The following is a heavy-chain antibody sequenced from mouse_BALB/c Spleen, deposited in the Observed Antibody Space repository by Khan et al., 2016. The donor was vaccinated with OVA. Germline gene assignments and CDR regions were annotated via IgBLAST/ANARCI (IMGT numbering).Heavy chain of an antibody. CDR1: GYSFRNYG. CDR3: ARGYYSYGSWFAY. Sequence: QIQLVQSRPELKKPGETVKISCKASGYSFRNYGMNWVKQAPGKGLKWMGWINTNTGEPTSAEEFKGRFAFSLETSASTAYLQINNLKNEDTATXFSARGYYSYGSWFAYWGQGTLVTVSA. V-gene: IGHV9-3*02. CDR2: INTNTGEP. D-gene: IGHD2-12*01. J-gene: IGHJ3*01.